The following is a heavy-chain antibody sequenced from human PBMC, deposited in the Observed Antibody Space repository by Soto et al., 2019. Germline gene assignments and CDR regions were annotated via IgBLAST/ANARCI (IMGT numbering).Heavy chain of an antibody. CDR1: GFTFDDYT. D-gene: IGHD3-22*01. Sequence: EVQLVESGGVVVQPGGSLRLSCAASGFTFDDYTMHWVRQAPGKGLEWVSLISWDGGSTYYADSVKGRFTISRDNSKNSLYLQMNSLRTEDTALYYCAKDYYDSSGYYYYDYWGQGTLVTVSS. CDR3: AKDYYDSSGYYYYDY. CDR2: ISWDGGST. J-gene: IGHJ4*02. V-gene: IGHV3-43*01.